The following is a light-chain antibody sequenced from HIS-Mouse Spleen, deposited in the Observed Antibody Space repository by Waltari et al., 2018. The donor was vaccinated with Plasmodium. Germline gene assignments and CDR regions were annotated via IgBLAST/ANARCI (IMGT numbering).Light chain of an antibody. CDR2: RNK. V-gene: IGLV1-44*01. J-gene: IGLJ2*01. Sequence: QSVLTQPPSASGTPGQRVTIPCSGSSSNIGSNTVNWYQQLPGTAPKLLIYRNKQRPSGVPDRFSGSKSGTSASLAISGLQSEDEADYYCAAWDDSLNGPVFGGGTKLTVL. CDR1: SSNIGSNT. CDR3: AAWDDSLNGPV.